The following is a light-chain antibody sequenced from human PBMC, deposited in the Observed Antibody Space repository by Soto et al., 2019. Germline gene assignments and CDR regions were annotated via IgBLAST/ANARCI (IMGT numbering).Light chain of an antibody. J-gene: IGKJ1*01. Sequence: DIQMTQAPSSLSASVGDRFTITCRASQSIRTYLNWYQQKPGKAPKLLIYEASSLQSGVPPRFSGSGSGTDFTLTISSLQPEDFATYYCQQSFSTPRTFGQGTKVDIK. CDR2: EAS. CDR1: QSIRTY. V-gene: IGKV1-39*01. CDR3: QQSFSTPRT.